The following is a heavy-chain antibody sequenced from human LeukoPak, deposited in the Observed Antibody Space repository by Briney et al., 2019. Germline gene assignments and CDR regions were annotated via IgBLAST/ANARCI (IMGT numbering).Heavy chain of an antibody. CDR1: GFSLKTYG. D-gene: IGHD4-17*01. CDR3: ASHFGDYGTYLDY. Sequence: GGSLRLSCEASGFSLKTYGMSWVRQAPGKGLEWVSGISGSGGSTYYADSVKGRFTISRHNPKNTLQMNSLRAEDTAVYYCASHFGDYGTYLDYWGQGTLVTVSS. J-gene: IGHJ4*02. CDR2: ISGSGGST. V-gene: IGHV3-23*01.